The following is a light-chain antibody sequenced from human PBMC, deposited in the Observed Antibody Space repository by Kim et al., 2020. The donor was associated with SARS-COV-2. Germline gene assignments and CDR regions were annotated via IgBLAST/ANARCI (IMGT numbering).Light chain of an antibody. CDR1: QGIGNY. J-gene: IGKJ4*01. CDR2: SSS. Sequence: ASEGERVTSTCRASQGIGNYLAWYQQKSGKPPRLLIHSSSALHSGVPSRFSGSGSGTDFTLTIRSLQPEDIGTYYCQRYSSVPFTFGGGTKVDIK. V-gene: IGKV1-27*01. CDR3: QRYSSVPFT.